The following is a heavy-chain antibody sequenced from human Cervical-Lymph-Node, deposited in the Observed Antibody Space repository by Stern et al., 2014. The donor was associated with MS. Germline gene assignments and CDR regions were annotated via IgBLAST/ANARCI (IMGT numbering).Heavy chain of an antibody. CDR1: GDSISSNNW. J-gene: IGHJ5*02. Sequence: MQLVESGPGLVRPSETLSLTCVVSGDSISSNNWWSWVRQSPEKGLEWIGEIHHSGTTNYAPLFKSRLTISLDKAKNHFSLNLNSVTAADTAVCHCARVSLSDYDYFDPWGQGTLVTVSS. V-gene: IGHV4-4*02. CDR2: IHHSGTT. D-gene: IGHD5-12*01. CDR3: ARVSLSDYDYFDP.